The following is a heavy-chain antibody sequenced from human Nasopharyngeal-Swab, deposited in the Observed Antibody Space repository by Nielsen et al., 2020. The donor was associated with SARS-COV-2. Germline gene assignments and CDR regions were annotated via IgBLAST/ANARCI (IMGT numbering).Heavy chain of an antibody. V-gene: IGHV4-39*01. CDR1: GGSISSSSYY. CDR3: ARQDPSYWSFDY. Sequence: SETLSLTCTVSGGSISSSSYYWGWIRQPPGKGLEWIGSIYYSGSTYYNPSLKSRVTLSVDTSKNQFSLKLSSVTAADTAVYYCARQDPSYWSFDYWGQGTLVTVSS. D-gene: IGHD2-8*02. J-gene: IGHJ4*02. CDR2: IYYSGST.